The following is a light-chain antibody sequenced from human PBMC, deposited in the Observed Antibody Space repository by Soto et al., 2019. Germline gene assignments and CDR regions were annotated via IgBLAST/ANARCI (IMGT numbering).Light chain of an antibody. CDR1: QGISSY. CDR3: QQLNSYPT. CDR2: AAS. V-gene: IGKV1-9*01. Sequence: DIQLTQSPSFLSASVGDRVTITCRASQGISSYLAWYQQKPGKAPKLLIYAASTLQNGVPSRFSGSGSGTEFTLTISSLQPEDFATYYCQQLNSYPTFGQGTKLEIK. J-gene: IGKJ2*01.